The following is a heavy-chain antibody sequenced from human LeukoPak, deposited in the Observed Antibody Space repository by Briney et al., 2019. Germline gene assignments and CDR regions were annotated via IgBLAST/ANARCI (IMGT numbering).Heavy chain of an antibody. J-gene: IGHJ3*02. CDR3: ARDHGSFTSGSDDAFDI. Sequence: GGSLRLSCAASGFTFSYHWMTWVRQAPGKGLEWVSSISSSSSYIYYADSLKGRFTISRDNAKNSLYLQMNSLRAEDTAVYYCARDHGSFTSGSDDAFDIWGQGTMVTVSS. CDR2: ISSSSSYI. V-gene: IGHV3-21*01. CDR1: GFTFSYHW. D-gene: IGHD6-19*01.